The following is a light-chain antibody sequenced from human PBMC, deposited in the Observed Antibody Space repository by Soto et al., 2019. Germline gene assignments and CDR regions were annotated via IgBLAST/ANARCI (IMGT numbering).Light chain of an antibody. Sequence: EIVLTQSPGTLSLSPGERATLSCRASQSVSSSYLAWYKHKPGQAPSLLMYGASRRATGIPERFSGSGSGTDFTLTISSLEPEDFAVYYCQQRSNWPPAFTFGPGTKVDIK. CDR2: GAS. V-gene: IGKV3D-20*02. CDR3: QQRSNWPPAFT. CDR1: QSVSSSY. J-gene: IGKJ3*01.